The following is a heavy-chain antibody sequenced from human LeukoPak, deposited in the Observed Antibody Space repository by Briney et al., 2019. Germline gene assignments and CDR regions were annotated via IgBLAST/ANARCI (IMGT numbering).Heavy chain of an antibody. CDR2: IYTSGST. CDR3: ARVMSVGFLEWLFDY. CDR1: GGSISSYY. Sequence: NPSETLSLTCTVSGGSISSYYWSWIRQPAGKGLEWIGRIYTSGSTNYNPSLKSRVTISVDTSKNQFSLKLSSVTAADTAVYYCARVMSVGFLEWLFDYWGQGTLVTVSS. D-gene: IGHD3-3*01. V-gene: IGHV4-4*07. J-gene: IGHJ4*02.